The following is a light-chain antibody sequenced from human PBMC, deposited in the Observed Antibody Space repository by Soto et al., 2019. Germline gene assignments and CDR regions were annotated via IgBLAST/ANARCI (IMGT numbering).Light chain of an antibody. CDR2: GAS. J-gene: IGKJ1*01. CDR3: QKYNSAPWT. V-gene: IGKV1-27*01. Sequence: DIQMTQSPSSLSASVGDRVTITCRASQGISYYLAWYQQKPGKVPKLLIYGASTLQSGVPSRFSGSGSDTYFTLPISSLQPGDVATYYCQKYNSAPWTFGQGTKVEIK. CDR1: QGISYY.